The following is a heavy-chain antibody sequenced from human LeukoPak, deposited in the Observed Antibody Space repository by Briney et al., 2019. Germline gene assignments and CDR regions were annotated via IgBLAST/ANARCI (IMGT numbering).Heavy chain of an antibody. V-gene: IGHV3-15*04. CDR2: IASKTDGGTT. J-gene: IGHJ4*02. CDR3: TTGIRGD. CDR1: GLTFTNAW. Sequence: GGSLRLSCAASGLTFTNAWMNWVRQAPGKGLEWVGRIASKTDGGTTDYAAPVKGRFTISRDDSKNTLFLQMNSLKTEDTAVYYCTTGIRGDCGQGTLVTVSS.